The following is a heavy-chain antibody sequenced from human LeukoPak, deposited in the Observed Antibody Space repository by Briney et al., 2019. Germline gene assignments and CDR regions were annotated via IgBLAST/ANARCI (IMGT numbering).Heavy chain of an antibody. D-gene: IGHD6-19*01. Sequence: SETLSLTCTVSGGSISSGGYYWSWIRQPPGRGLEWIGYVHYSGTTDYNPSLRSRVTISVDTSKNQFSLNLTSVTAADTAVYYCARGYRSDWHGELGYWGQGTLVTVSS. V-gene: IGHV4-61*08. CDR3: ARGYRSDWHGELGY. J-gene: IGHJ4*02. CDR2: VHYSGTT. CDR1: GGSISSGGYY.